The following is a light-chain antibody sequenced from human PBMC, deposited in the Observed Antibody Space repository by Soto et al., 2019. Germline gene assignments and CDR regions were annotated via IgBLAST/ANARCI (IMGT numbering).Light chain of an antibody. CDR3: TSYTSNTTWV. J-gene: IGLJ3*02. CDR1: SSDVGSYNR. V-gene: IGLV2-18*02. Sequence: QSVLTQPPSVSGSPGQSVTISCTGTSSDVGSYNRVSWYQQPPGTAPKLMIYEVRNRPPGVPDRFSGSKSGNMASLTISGLQFEDEADYDCTSYTSNTTWVFGGVTNVTV. CDR2: EVR.